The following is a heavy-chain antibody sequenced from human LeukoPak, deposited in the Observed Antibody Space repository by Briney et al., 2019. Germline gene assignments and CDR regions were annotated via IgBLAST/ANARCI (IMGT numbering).Heavy chain of an antibody. CDR1: GGPISSYY. V-gene: IGHV4-59*01. CDR3: ARARIAAAGTSYAFDY. Sequence: PSETLSLTCTVSGGPISSYYWSWIRQPPGKGLEWIGYIYYSGSTNYNPSLKSRVTISVDTSKNQFSLKLSSVTAADTAVYYCARARIAAAGTSYAFDYWGQGTLVTVSS. D-gene: IGHD6-13*01. CDR2: IYYSGST. J-gene: IGHJ4*02.